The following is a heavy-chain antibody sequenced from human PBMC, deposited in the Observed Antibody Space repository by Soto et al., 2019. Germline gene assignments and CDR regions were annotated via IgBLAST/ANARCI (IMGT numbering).Heavy chain of an antibody. Sequence: DLEWIGYIYYSGSTYYNPSLKSRVTISVDTSKNQFSLKLSSVTAADTAVYYCARGIVVVPAAPYFDLWGRGTLVTVSS. CDR3: ARGIVVVPAAPYFDL. J-gene: IGHJ2*01. V-gene: IGHV4-31*02. CDR2: IYYSGST. D-gene: IGHD2-2*01.